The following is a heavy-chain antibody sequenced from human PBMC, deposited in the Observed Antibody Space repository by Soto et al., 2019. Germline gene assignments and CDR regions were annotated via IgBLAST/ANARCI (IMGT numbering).Heavy chain of an antibody. D-gene: IGHD6-19*01. CDR2: IKQDGSEK. Sequence: GGSLRLSCAASGFTFSSYWMSWVRQAPGKGLEWVANIKQDGSEKYYVDSVKGRFTISRDNAKNSLYLQMNSLRAEDTAVYYGARARYSSGWYLDYWGQGTLVTVSS. CDR3: ARARYSSGWYLDY. V-gene: IGHV3-7*03. J-gene: IGHJ4*02. CDR1: GFTFSSYW.